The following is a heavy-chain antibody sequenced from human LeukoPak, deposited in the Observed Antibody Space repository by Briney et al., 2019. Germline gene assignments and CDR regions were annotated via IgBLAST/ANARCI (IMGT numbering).Heavy chain of an antibody. J-gene: IGHJ6*02. Sequence: GGSLRLSCAPSGFTFSNYAMDWVRRAPGKGLEWVAAISGRGTVTYYVDSVKGRFTISRDNSKKTLNLQMNSLRVDDTAVYYCAKGHSSWDYHGMDVWGQGTTVTVSS. D-gene: IGHD6-13*01. CDR2: ISGRGTVT. CDR1: GFTFSNYA. V-gene: IGHV3-23*01. CDR3: AKGHSSWDYHGMDV.